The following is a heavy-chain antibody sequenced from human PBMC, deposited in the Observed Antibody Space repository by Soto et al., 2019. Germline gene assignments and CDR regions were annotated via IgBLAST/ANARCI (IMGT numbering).Heavy chain of an antibody. CDR1: GGSVSSNNW. CDR2: IYHSGSA. CDR3: ARVPGVVVSADDAFDI. Sequence: QVQLQESGPGLVKPSGTLSLTCAVSGGSVSSNNWWSWVRQSPGKGLEWMEQIYHSGSAHYNPSLKSRATISLDKSKNLFSLRLTSVTAADTAVYYCARVPGVVVSADDAFDIWGPGTRVIVSS. V-gene: IGHV4-4*02. J-gene: IGHJ3*02. D-gene: IGHD2-21*02.